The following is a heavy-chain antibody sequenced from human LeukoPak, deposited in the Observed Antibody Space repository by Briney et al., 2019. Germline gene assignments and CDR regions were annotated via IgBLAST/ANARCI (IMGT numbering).Heavy chain of an antibody. D-gene: IGHD3-3*02. CDR1: GYTFTGYY. CDR3: ARDGSRIFGDLGWFDP. J-gene: IGHJ5*02. V-gene: IGHV1-2*02. Sequence: GSVKVSCKASGYTFTGYYMHWVRQSPGQGLEWMGWINPNSGGTNYAQKFQGRVTMTRDTSISTAYMELSRLRSDDTAVYYCARDGSRIFGDLGWFDPWGQGTLVTVSS. CDR2: INPNSGGT.